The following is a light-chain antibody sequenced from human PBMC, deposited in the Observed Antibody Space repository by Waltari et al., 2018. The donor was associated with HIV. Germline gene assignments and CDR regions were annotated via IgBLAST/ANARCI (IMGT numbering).Light chain of an antibody. Sequence: QSALTQPASVSGSPGQAITISCTGTSSDVGTYSLVSWYQHHPGKAPKLMMYEVNKRLSVVSNRFSGSSTGHSASRTISVLQPDDESDYYCSSYTSFITGLFGGGTNLTVL. CDR2: EVN. CDR1: SSDVGTYSL. CDR3: SSYTSFITGL. V-gene: IGLV2-23*02. J-gene: IGLJ2*01.